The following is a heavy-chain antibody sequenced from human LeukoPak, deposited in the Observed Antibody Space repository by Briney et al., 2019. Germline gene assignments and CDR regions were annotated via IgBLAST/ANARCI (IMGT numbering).Heavy chain of an antibody. D-gene: IGHD4/OR15-4a*01. CDR2: INHSGST. CDR3: ARGMVVTSRPRYFDL. CDR1: GGSFSGYY. V-gene: IGHV4-34*01. Sequence: PSETLSLTFAVYGGSFSGYYWSWIRQPPGKGLEWIGEINHSGSTNYNPSLKSRVTISVDTSKNQFSLKLTSVTAADTAVYYCARGMVVTSRPRYFDLWGRGTLVTVSS. J-gene: IGHJ2*01.